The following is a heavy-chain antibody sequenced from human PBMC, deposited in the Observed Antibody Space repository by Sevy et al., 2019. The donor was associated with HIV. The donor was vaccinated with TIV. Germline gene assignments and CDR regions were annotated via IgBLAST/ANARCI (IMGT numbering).Heavy chain of an antibody. CDR2: INTYNGHT. V-gene: IGHV1-18*01. J-gene: IGHJ1*01. CDR3: SRTFCSCTTSCQDFQH. D-gene: IGHD2-2*01. CDR1: GYIYTNYA. Sequence: ASVKVSCKTSGYIYTNYAISWVRQAPGRGLEWIGWINTYNGHTTYAQRVQDRFTLTTDSSTATAYMELRNLRSDDTAVYYCSRTFCSCTTSCQDFQHWGQGTLVTVSS.